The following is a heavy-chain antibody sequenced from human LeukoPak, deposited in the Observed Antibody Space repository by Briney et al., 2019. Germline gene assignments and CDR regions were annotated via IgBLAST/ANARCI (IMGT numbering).Heavy chain of an antibody. Sequence: SETLSLTCTVSGGSISSYYWNWIRQAPGKGLEWIANIYYSGHTNYKPSLKNRVTISLDTSKNQFSLKLTSVTAADTAVYYCARDGHSSGWLDYWGQGAMITVSS. CDR2: IYYSGHT. CDR1: GGSISSYY. CDR3: ARDGHSSGWLDY. V-gene: IGHV4-59*01. D-gene: IGHD6-19*01. J-gene: IGHJ4*02.